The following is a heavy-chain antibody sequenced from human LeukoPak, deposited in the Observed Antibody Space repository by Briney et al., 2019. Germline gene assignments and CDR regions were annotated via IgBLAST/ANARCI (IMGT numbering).Heavy chain of an antibody. Sequence: ASVRVSCTASGYTFTSYAMNWVRQAPGQGLEWMGWMNPNSGTTGYAHTFQGRVTITRDTSISTAYMQLSSLRSEDTAVYYCARPISSWYVEDYWGQGTLVTVSS. D-gene: IGHD6-13*01. J-gene: IGHJ4*02. CDR1: GYTFTSYA. CDR3: ARPISSWYVEDY. V-gene: IGHV1-8*02. CDR2: MNPNSGTT.